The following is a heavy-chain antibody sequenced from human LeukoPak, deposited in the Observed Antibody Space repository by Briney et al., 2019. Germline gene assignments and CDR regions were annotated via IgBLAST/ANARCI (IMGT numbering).Heavy chain of an antibody. V-gene: IGHV1-3*04. D-gene: IGHD3-10*01. CDR3: ARGEVDYYGMDV. J-gene: IGHJ6*02. CDR1: GYTFTRSA. Sequence: ASVKVSCKASGYTFTRSALHWVRQAPGQRLEWMGWTSNYNGNTKYSEKFQGRVTITRDTSANIVYMELNSLRSQDTGVYYCARGEVDYYGMDVWGQGTTITVSS. CDR2: TSNYNGNT.